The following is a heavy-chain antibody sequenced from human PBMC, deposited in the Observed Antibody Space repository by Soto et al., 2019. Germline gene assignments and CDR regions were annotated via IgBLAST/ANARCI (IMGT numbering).Heavy chain of an antibody. J-gene: IGHJ5*02. D-gene: IGHD3-22*01. V-gene: IGHV4-39*01. CDR3: ARHLDYDSSGYYPGVCWFDP. CDR1: GGSISSSSYY. Sequence: SETLSLTCTVSGGSISSSSYYWGWIRQPPGKGLEWIGSIYYSGSTYYNPSLKSRVTISVDTSKNQFSLKLSSVTAADTAVYYCARHLDYDSSGYYPGVCWFDPWGQGTLVTVSS. CDR2: IYYSGST.